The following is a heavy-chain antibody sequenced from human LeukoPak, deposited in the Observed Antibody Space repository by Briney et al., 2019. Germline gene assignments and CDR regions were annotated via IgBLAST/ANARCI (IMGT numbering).Heavy chain of an antibody. V-gene: IGHV4-30-2*01. D-gene: IGHD6-6*01. CDR3: ASGIAARPPYFDY. Sequence: SQTLSLTCTVSGGSISSGGYYWSWIRQPPGKGLEWIGYIYHSGSTYYNPSLKSRVTISVDRSKNQFSLKLSSVTAADTAVYYCASGIAARPPYFDYWGQGTLVTVSS. CDR1: GGSISSGGYY. CDR2: IYHSGST. J-gene: IGHJ4*02.